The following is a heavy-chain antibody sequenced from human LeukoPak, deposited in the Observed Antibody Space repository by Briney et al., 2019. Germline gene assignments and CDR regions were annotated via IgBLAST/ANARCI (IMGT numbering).Heavy chain of an antibody. J-gene: IGHJ4*02. D-gene: IGHD3-3*01. CDR1: GGSISSYY. Sequence: SETLSLTCTVSGGSISSYYWSWIRQPPGKGLEWIGYIYYSGSTNYNPSLKSRVTISVDTSKNQFSLKLSSVTAADTAVYYCARVLEVANYDFWSGYPSGLDYWGQGTLVTVSS. V-gene: IGHV4-59*01. CDR3: ARVLEVANYDFWSGYPSGLDY. CDR2: IYYSGST.